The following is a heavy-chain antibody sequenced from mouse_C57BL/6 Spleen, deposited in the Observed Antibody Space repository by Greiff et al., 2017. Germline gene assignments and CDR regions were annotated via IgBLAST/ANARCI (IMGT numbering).Heavy chain of an antibody. J-gene: IGHJ4*01. CDR2: INPNNGGT. CDR3: ARGTRRLPHYYAMDY. V-gene: IGHV1-26*01. CDR1: GYTFTDYY. D-gene: IGHD2-2*01. Sequence: VQLQQSGPELVKPGASVKISCKASGYTFTDYYMNWVKQSHGKSLEWIGDINPNNGGTSYNQKFKGKATLTVDKSSSTAYMELRSLTSEDSAVYYCARGTRRLPHYYAMDYWGQGTSVTVSS.